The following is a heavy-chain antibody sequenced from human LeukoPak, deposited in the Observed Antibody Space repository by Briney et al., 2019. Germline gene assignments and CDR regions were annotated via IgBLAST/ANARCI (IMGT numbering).Heavy chain of an antibody. J-gene: IGHJ6*02. D-gene: IGHD3-22*01. CDR1: GFTFKPYT. Sequence: GGSLRLSCAAFGFTFKPYTMNWVRQAPGRGLEWLTLVLDNTDFAYHADSVKGRFIISRDTSKNVVYLQMNSLRPEDTAVYYCASEPGLSRGAVYAMDVWGQGTTVTVSS. V-gene: IGHV3-30-3*01. CDR2: VLDNTDFA. CDR3: ASEPGLSRGAVYAMDV.